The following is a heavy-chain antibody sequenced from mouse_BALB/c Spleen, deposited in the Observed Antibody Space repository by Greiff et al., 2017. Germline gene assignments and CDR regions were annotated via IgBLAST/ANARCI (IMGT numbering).Heavy chain of an antibody. D-gene: IGHD4-1*01. CDR2: IYPGNSDT. V-gene: IGHV1-5*01. J-gene: IGHJ4*01. CDR3: TRCWDENAMDY. CDR1: GYSFTSYW. Sequence: VQLQQSGTVLARPGASVKMSCKASGYSFTSYWMHWVKQRPGQGLEWIGAIYPGNSDTSYNQKFKGKAKLTAVTSASTAYMELSSLTNEDSAFYYCTRCWDENAMDYWGQGTSVTVSS.